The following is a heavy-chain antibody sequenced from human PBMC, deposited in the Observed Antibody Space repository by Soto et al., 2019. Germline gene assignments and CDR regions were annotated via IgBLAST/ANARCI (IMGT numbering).Heavy chain of an antibody. CDR2: ISSNGGST. CDR3: ARDFNEAAAGPDFDY. CDR1: GFTFSSYA. Sequence: PGGSLRLSCAASGFTFSSYAMHWVRQAPGKGLEYVSAISSNGGSTYYANSVKGRFTISRDNSKNTLYLQMDSLRAEDRAVYYCARDFNEAAAGPDFDYWGQGTLVTVSS. J-gene: IGHJ4*02. D-gene: IGHD6-13*01. V-gene: IGHV3-64*01.